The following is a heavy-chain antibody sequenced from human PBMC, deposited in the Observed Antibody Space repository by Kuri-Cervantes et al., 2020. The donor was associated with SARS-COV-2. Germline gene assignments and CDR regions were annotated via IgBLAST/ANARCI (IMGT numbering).Heavy chain of an antibody. Sequence: GEYLKISCAASGFTFSGHWIHWVRQAPGKGLVWVSRINPDGSYTNNADPVKGRFTLSRDNAKNMLFLQMNSLRAEDTVVYYCVRDGDHWNFDYWGQGTLVTVSS. CDR2: INPDGSYT. CDR3: VRDGDHWNFDY. J-gene: IGHJ4*02. D-gene: IGHD1-1*01. CDR1: GFTFSGHW. V-gene: IGHV3-74*01.